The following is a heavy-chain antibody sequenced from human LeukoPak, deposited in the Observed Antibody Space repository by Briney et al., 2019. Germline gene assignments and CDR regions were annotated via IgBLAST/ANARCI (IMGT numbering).Heavy chain of an antibody. CDR3: AREGTAGTNLNWFDP. V-gene: IGHV4-59*01. CDR2: IHNSGNT. CDR1: GASISSYY. Sequence: SETLSLTCSVSGASISSYYWSWIRQPPGKGLEWIGYIHNSGNTNYNPSLKRRVTISVDTSKNQFSLKLSSVTAADTAVYYCAREGTAGTNLNWFDPWGQGTLVTVSS. D-gene: IGHD1-1*01. J-gene: IGHJ5*02.